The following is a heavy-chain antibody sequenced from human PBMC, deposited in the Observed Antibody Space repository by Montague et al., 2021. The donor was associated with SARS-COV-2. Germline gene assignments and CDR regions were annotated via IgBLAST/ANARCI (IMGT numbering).Heavy chain of an antibody. D-gene: IGHD3-10*01. V-gene: IGHV4-34*01. CDR3: ARLRDGVVPSPILGVGPYYSYYYMHV. Sequence: SETLSLTCAVHGTSFSGYYWNWIRQPPGKGLEWIREINHGGSTKYSPSLKSRLTISADTSKNQFSLKLTSVAAADTAVYYCARLRDGVVPSPILGVGPYYSYYYMHVWGRGTTVTASS. J-gene: IGHJ6*03. CDR2: INHGGST. CDR1: GTSFSGYY.